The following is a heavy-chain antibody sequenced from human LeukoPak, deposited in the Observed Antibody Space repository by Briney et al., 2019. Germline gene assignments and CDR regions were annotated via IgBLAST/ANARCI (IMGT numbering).Heavy chain of an antibody. J-gene: IGHJ4*02. CDR1: GFTFSRHG. D-gene: IGHD4-17*01. CDR3: ARDDDYGDYYFDY. CDR2: IWYDGSNK. V-gene: IGHV3-33*01. Sequence: GGSLRLSCAASGFTFSRHGMHWVRQAPGKGLEWVALIWYDGSNKYYADSVKGRFTISRDNSKNTLYLQMNSLRAEDTAVYYCARDDDYGDYYFDYWGQGTLVTVSS.